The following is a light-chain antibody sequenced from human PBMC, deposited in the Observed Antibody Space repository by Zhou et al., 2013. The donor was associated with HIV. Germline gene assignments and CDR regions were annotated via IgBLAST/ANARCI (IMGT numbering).Light chain of an antibody. V-gene: IGKV1-27*01. CDR1: QGIRNS. Sequence: DIQMTQSPSSLSASVGDRVTITCRASQGIRNSLSWYQQKPGKVPKLLIYHASTLQSGVPSRFSGSGSGTDFTLTISSLQPEDVATYYCQKYDSAPATFGQGTKVEIK. CDR3: QKYDSAPAT. J-gene: IGKJ1*01. CDR2: HAS.